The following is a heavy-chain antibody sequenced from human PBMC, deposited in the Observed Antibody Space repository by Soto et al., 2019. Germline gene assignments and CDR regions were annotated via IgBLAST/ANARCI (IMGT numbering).Heavy chain of an antibody. CDR2: IYYSGTT. Sequence: SETLSLTCTVPGDSISTYYWSWIRQPPGKGLEWIGYIYYSGTTNYNPSLKSRVTISVDTSKNQFSLKLTSVTAADTAVYYCARLNYFDSYYFDYWGQGTLVTVSS. V-gene: IGHV4-59*01. CDR3: ARLNYFDSYYFDY. D-gene: IGHD3-22*01. CDR1: GDSISTYY. J-gene: IGHJ4*02.